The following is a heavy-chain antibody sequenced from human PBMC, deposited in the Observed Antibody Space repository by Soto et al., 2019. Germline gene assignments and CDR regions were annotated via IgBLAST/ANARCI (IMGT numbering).Heavy chain of an antibody. CDR1: GYTFTSYY. CDR2: INPSGGST. J-gene: IGHJ6*03. D-gene: IGHD3-3*01. CDR3: ARVRPVLRFLEWSRADYYYMDV. V-gene: IGHV1-46*03. Sequence: ASVKVSCKASGYTFTSYYMHWVRQAPGQWLEWMGIINPSGGSTSYAQKFQGRVTMTRDTSTSTVYMELSSLRSEDTAVYYCARVRPVLRFLEWSRADYYYMDVWGKGTTVTVSS.